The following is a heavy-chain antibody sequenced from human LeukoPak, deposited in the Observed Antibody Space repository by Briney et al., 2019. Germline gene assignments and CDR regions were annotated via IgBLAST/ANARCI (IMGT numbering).Heavy chain of an antibody. D-gene: IGHD2-15*01. CDR1: GFTFSSYA. CDR2: ISASGGST. J-gene: IGHJ3*02. V-gene: IGHV3-23*01. CDR3: AKVLVPNCSGGSCYSKAFDI. Sequence: GGSLRLSCAASGFTFSSYAMTCVRQAPGKGLEWVSVISASGGSTYYADSVKGRFTNSRDKSKNTLYLQMNSLRAEDTAVYYCAKVLVPNCSGGSCYSKAFDIWGQGTMVTVSS.